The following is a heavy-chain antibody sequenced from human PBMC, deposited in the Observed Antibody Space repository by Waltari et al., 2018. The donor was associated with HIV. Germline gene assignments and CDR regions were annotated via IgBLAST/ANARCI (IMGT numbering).Heavy chain of an antibody. V-gene: IGHV3-23*01. CDR2: SVGDGGST. J-gene: IGHJ4*02. CDR1: GFTFSSYA. D-gene: IGHD4-17*01. Sequence: EVQLLESGGGLVQPGGSLRPSCAGSGFTFSSYAMTWVRQAPGKGLEWVLASVGDGGSTRYAVSVEGRFSIPRDNSKNTLYLQMNSLRAEDTAVYYCAKRTLNPLTTDYWGQGTLVTVSS. CDR3: AKRTLNPLTTDY.